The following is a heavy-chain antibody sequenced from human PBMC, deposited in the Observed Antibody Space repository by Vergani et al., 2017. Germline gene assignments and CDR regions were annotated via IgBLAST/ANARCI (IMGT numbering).Heavy chain of an antibody. CDR2: MNPNSGNT. V-gene: IGHV1-8*01. CDR3: ARGGYDLWSGYYEPYYYMDG. D-gene: IGHD3-3*01. CDR1: GYTFTSYD. Sequence: QVQLVQSGAEVKKPGASVKVSCKASGYTFTSYDINWVRQATGQGLEWMGWMNPNSGNTGYAQKFQGRVTMTGNTSISTAYMELSSLRSEDTVVYYCARGGYDLWSGYYEPYYYMDGWGKGTTVTVSS. J-gene: IGHJ6*03.